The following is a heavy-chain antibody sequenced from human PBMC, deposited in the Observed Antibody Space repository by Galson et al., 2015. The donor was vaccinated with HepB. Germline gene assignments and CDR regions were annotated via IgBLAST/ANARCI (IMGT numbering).Heavy chain of an antibody. D-gene: IGHD3-22*01. CDR1: GYTFTSYG. CDR2: ISAYNGNT. Sequence: SVKVSCKASGYTFTSYGISWVRQAPGQGLEWMGWISAYNGNTNYAQKLQGRVTMTTDTSTSTAYMELRSLRSDDTAVYYCARGNWDSYYYDSSGFYEHWGQGTLVTVSS. V-gene: IGHV1-18*01. J-gene: IGHJ1*01. CDR3: ARGNWDSYYYDSSGFYEH.